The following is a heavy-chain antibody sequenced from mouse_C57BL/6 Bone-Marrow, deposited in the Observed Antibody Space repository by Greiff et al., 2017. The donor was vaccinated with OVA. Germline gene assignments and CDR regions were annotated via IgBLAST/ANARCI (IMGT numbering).Heavy chain of an antibody. CDR3: TTDLRGFAY. V-gene: IGHV14-4*01. CDR1: GFNIKDDY. J-gene: IGHJ3*01. Sequence: EVKLMESGAELVRPGASVKLSCTASGFNIKDDYMHWVKQRPEQGLEWIGWIDPENGDTEYASKFQGKATITADTSSNTAYLQLSSLTSEDTAVYYCTTDLRGFAYWGQGTLVTVSA. CDR2: IDPENGDT.